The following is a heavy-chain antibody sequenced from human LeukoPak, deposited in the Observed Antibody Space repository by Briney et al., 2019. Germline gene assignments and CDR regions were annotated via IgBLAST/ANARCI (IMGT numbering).Heavy chain of an antibody. J-gene: IGHJ6*03. V-gene: IGHV4-59*01. CDR3: ARDDGRRYGIRNYHYMDV. D-gene: IGHD5-24*01. CDR1: GGSISTYF. CDR2: IYYCGSI. Sequence: SETLSLTCTVSGGSISTYFWTWIRQPPGKGLEWIGYIYYCGSINYNPSLKSRVTISVDTSKDQFSLKLSSVTAADTAVYYCARDDGRRYGIRNYHYMDVWGKGTTVTVSS.